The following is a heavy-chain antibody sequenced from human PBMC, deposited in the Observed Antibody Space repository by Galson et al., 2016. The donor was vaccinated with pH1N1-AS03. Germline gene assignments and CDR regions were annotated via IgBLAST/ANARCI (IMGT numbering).Heavy chain of an antibody. CDR2: INPNSGDT. CDR3: ARGLFGIARGESSAFDL. CDR1: GYTFTGNY. V-gene: IGHV1-2*02. D-gene: IGHD6-13*01. Sequence: SVKVSCKASGYTFTGNYLHWVRQAPGQGLEWVGWINPNSGDTSYAQKFQGRVTMTRDTSISAAFLELSRLRSDDTAVFYCARGLFGIARGESSAFDLWGQGTMVTVSS. J-gene: IGHJ3*01.